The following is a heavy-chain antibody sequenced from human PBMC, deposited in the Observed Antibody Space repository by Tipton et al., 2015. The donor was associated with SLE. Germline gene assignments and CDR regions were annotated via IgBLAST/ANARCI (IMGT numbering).Heavy chain of an antibody. CDR1: GGTFSSYT. J-gene: IGHJ2*01. Sequence: QSGPEVKKPGSSVKVSCKASGGTFSSYTITWVRQAPGQGLEWVGGIIPIFATANYAQKFQGRVTITADESTSTAYMELSSLRSEDTAVYYCASRDCSTISCFNWYVDLWGRGTLVTFSS. V-gene: IGHV1-69*01. CDR2: IIPIFATA. D-gene: IGHD2-2*01. CDR3: ASRDCSTISCFNWYVDL.